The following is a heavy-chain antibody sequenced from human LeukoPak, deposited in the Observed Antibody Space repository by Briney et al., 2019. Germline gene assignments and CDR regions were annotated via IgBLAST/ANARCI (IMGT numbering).Heavy chain of an antibody. CDR2: IKFHGHET. CDR1: GFNFNNYD. J-gene: IGHJ4*02. Sequence: GGSLTLSCVASGFNFNNYDLHWVRQAPGRGLEWVAFIKFHGHETFYADSVEGRFTFSRDNSRNTVYLQMNSLRSEDTAVYYCAREAPICRNADCRTGFDYWGQGTLVAVSS. CDR3: AREAPICRNADCRTGFDY. D-gene: IGHD1-1*01. V-gene: IGHV3-30*02.